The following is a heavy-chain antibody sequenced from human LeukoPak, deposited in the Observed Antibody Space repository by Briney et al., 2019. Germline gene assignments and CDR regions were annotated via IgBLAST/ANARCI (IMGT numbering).Heavy chain of an antibody. CDR1: GFTFSSYS. J-gene: IGHJ4*02. D-gene: IGHD1-1*01. CDR2: ISSSSSYI. Sequence: PGGSLRLSCAASGFTFSSYSMNWVRQAPGKGLEWVSSISSSSSYIYYADSVKGRFTISRDNAKNSLYLQMNSLRAEDTAVYYCARDGATGTTLDYWGQGTLVTVS. CDR3: ARDGATGTTLDY. V-gene: IGHV3-21*01.